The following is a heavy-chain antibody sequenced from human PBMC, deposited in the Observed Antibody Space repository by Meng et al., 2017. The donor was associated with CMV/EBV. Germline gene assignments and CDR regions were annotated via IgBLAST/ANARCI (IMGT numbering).Heavy chain of an antibody. CDR1: GFTFSSYA. V-gene: IGHV3-30-3*01. J-gene: IGHJ4*02. CDR2: ISYDGSNK. Sequence: VELVGSGGGVGQAGRSLRLSCAGSGFTFSSYAMHWVRQAPGKGLEWVAVISYDGSNKYYADSVKGRFTISRDNSKNTLYLQMNSLRAEDTAVYYCAREDACYWGQGTLVTVSS. CDR3: AREDACY.